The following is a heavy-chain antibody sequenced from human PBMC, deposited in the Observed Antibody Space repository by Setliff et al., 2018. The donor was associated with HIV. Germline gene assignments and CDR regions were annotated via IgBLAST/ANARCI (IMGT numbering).Heavy chain of an antibody. CDR3: ARVRLYNSALDY. Sequence: GGSLRLSCAASGFSFSSYEMNWVRQAPGKGLEWVSYISSSGSPIYYADSVKGRFTLSRDTSKNTLSLQMNTLRPEDTAVYFCARVRLYNSALDYWGQGTLVTVSS. CDR2: ISSSGSPI. D-gene: IGHD3-22*01. J-gene: IGHJ4*02. CDR1: GFSFSSYE. V-gene: IGHV3-48*03.